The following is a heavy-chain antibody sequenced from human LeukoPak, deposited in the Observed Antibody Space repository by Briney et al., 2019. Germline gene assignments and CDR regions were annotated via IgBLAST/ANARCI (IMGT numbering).Heavy chain of an antibody. V-gene: IGHV3-30*01. CDR1: GFTFSSYA. J-gene: IGHJ4*02. Sequence: PGGSLRLSCAASGFTFSSYAMHWVRQAPGKGLEGAAVISYDGSNKYYADSVKGRFTISRDNSKNTLYLQMNSLRAEDTAVYYCARDGHYDSSGPGYFDYWGQGTLVTVSS. CDR2: ISYDGSNK. D-gene: IGHD3-22*01. CDR3: ARDGHYDSSGPGYFDY.